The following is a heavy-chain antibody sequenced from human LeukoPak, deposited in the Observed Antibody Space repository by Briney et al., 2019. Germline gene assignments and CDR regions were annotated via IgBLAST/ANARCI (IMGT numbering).Heavy chain of an antibody. Sequence: SVKVSCKASGYTFTSYGISWVRQAPGQGLEWMGWISASNGNANYAQTLQGRVTMTTDTSTSTAYMELRSLRADDPVVYYCARADDYGDPPVLHYWGQGTLVTVSS. V-gene: IGHV1-18*04. CDR3: ARADDYGDPPVLHY. CDR2: ISASNGNA. D-gene: IGHD4-17*01. CDR1: GYTFTSYG. J-gene: IGHJ4*02.